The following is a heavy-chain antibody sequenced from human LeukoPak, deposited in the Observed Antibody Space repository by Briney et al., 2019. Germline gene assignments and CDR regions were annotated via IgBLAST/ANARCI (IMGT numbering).Heavy chain of an antibody. V-gene: IGHV4-59*01. D-gene: IGHD3-22*01. J-gene: IGHJ5*02. CDR2: IYYSGST. Sequence: SETLSLTCTVSGGSISSYYGSWIRQPPGRGLGCIGYIYYSGSTNYNPSLKSPVTITVDPSKNQFSLKLSSVTAADTAVYYCARLYYDSSASIWFDPWGQGTLVTVSS. CDR3: ARLYYDSSASIWFDP. CDR1: GGSISSYY.